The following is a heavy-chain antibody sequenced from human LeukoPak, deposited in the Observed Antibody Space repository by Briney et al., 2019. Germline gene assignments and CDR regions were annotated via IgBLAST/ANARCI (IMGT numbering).Heavy chain of an antibody. D-gene: IGHD6-19*01. CDR1: GFTFSSYA. V-gene: IGHV3-23*01. J-gene: IGHJ3*02. Sequence: GGSLRLSCAASGFTFSSYAMSWVRQAPGKGLEWVSAISGSGGSTYYADSVKGRFTISRDNAKNSLYLQMNSLRAEDTALYYCAKVHSSGHAFDIWGQGTMVTVSS. CDR3: AKVHSSGHAFDI. CDR2: ISGSGGST.